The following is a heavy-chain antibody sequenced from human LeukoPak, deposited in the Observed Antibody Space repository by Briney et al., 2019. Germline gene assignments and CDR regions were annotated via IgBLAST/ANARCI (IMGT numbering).Heavy chain of an antibody. V-gene: IGHV4-34*01. J-gene: IGHJ5*02. CDR3: ARRPYGCSGGSCYAGPGFDP. D-gene: IGHD2-15*01. CDR1: GGSFSGYY. Sequence: SETLSLTCAVCGGSFSGYYWSWIRQPPGKGLEWIGEINHSGSTNYNPSLKSRVTISVDTSKNQFSLKLSSVTAADTAVYYCARRPYGCSGGSCYAGPGFDPWGQGTLVTVSS. CDR2: INHSGST.